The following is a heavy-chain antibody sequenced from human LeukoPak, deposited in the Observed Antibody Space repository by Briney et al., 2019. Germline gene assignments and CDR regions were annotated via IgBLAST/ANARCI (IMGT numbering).Heavy chain of an antibody. V-gene: IGHV4-61*02. CDR3: ARRKCSGGRCSSFFDS. CDR2: IYASGST. J-gene: IGHJ4*02. Sequence: SETLSLTCTVSGDSISSGSHSWSWIRQPAGKGLEWIGRIYASGSTNYNPSLQGRVTISIDTSKNLFSLKLSSVTAADTALYYCARRKCSGGRCSSFFDSWGQGTLVTVSS. D-gene: IGHD2-15*01. CDR1: GDSISSGSHS.